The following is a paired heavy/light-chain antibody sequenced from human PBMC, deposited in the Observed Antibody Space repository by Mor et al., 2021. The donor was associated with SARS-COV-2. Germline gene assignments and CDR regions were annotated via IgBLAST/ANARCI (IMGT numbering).Light chain of an antibody. CDR3: QEYDKWPPRT. J-gene: IGKJ1*01. CDR2: DAS. CDR1: ESVNRF. V-gene: IGKV3D-15*01. Sequence: EIVMTQSPATLSVSPGETATLSCRASESVNRFLAWYHQKPGQAPRLLIYDASTRATDIPAKFSGGGSGTDFTLTISNLDSEDFGVYYCQEYDKWPPRTFGQGTRVEVK.
Heavy chain of an antibody. Sequence: QVQLQESGPGLVKPSETLSLTCAVSGGSISSYYWSWIRQPAGKGLEWIGRIYTSGSTNYNPSLKSRVTMSVDTSKNQFSLKLSSVTAADTAVYYCARERGQYCTNGVCNPNWFDPWGQGTLVTVSS. D-gene: IGHD2-8*01. CDR1: GGSISSYY. CDR3: ARERGQYCTNGVCNPNWFDP. CDR2: IYTSGST. J-gene: IGHJ5*02. V-gene: IGHV4-4*07.